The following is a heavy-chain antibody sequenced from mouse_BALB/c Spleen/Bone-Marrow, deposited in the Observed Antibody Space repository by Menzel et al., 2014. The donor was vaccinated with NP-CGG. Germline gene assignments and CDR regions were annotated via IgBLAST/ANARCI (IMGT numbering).Heavy chain of an antibody. V-gene: IGHV4-1*02. CDR1: GFDFSGFW. CDR2: INPDSRTI. J-gene: IGHJ3*01. D-gene: IGHD2-3*01. CDR3: ARLGYCGGFAY. Sequence: EVQLVESGGGLVQPGRSLKISCAASGFDFSGFWMGWVRLAPGKGLEWIGEINPDSRTINYSPFLKDRFIISRDNAKNTLYLYMSKVRSEDTALYYCARLGYCGGFAYWGQGTLVTVSA.